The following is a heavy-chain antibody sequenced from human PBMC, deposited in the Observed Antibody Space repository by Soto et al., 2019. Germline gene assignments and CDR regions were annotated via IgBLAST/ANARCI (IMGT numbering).Heavy chain of an antibody. V-gene: IGHV1-18*01. CDR2: ISAYNGNT. CDR1: GYTFTNYC. CDR3: ARDSGYAKDYYYYYGMDV. D-gene: IGHD5-12*01. J-gene: IGHJ6*02. Sequence: ASVNGSCKSSGYTFTNYCISWGRQAPGQGLEWMGWISAYNGNTNYAQKLQGRVTMTTDTSTSTAYMELRSLRSDDTAVYYCARDSGYAKDYYYYYGMDVWGQGTTVTVSS.